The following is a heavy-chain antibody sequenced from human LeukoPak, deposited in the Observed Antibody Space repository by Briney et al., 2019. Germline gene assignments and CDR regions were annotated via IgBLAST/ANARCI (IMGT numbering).Heavy chain of an antibody. J-gene: IGHJ4*02. V-gene: IGHV3-20*04. CDR3: VKDSDYDFWSGYYKGFDN. CDR2: ISRDGGRT. D-gene: IGHD3-3*01. CDR1: GFTFDDYG. Sequence: PGGSLRLSCAASGFTSGFTFDDYGMNWVRQVPGKGLVWVSGISRDGGRTGYADSVQGRFTISRDNSRNSPHLQMNSLRVEETAFYYCVKDSDYDFWSGYYKGFDNWVQGTLVTVSS.